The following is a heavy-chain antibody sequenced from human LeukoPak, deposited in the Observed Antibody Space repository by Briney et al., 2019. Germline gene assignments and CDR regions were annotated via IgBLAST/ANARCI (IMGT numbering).Heavy chain of an antibody. J-gene: IGHJ4*02. CDR1: GFTFSRFG. D-gene: IGHD2-15*01. V-gene: IGHV3-48*02. CDR2: ISSSSSAI. CDR3: AQKGGTDH. Sequence: GGSLRLSCAASGFTFSRFGMNWVRQAPGKGLEWISYISSSSSAIYYADSVKGRFTISRGNAKNSLYLQMNSLRDEDTAVYYCAQKGGTDHWGQGTLVTVSS.